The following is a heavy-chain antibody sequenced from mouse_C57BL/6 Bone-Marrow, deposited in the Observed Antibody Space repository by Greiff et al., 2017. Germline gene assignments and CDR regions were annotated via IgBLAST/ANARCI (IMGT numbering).Heavy chain of an antibody. Sequence: EVKVVESGGGLVQPGGSLSLSCAASGFTFTDYYMSWVRQPPGKALEWLGFIRNKANGYTTEYSASVKGRFTISRDNSKSILYLQMNALRAEDSATYYCARSHYGSSWDFDYWGQGTTLTVSS. V-gene: IGHV7-3*01. CDR2: IRNKANGYTT. CDR1: GFTFTDYY. D-gene: IGHD1-1*01. CDR3: ARSHYGSSWDFDY. J-gene: IGHJ2*01.